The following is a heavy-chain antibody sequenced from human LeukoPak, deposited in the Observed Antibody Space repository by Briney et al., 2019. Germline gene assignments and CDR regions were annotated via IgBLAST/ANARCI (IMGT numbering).Heavy chain of an antibody. V-gene: IGHV6-1*01. CDR2: TYYRSKWYN. CDR3: ARDLGIAAAGFPVINYYYYYGMDV. J-gene: IGHJ6*02. Sequence: SQTLSLTCAISGDSVSSNSAAWNWIRQSPSRGLEWLGRTYYRSKWYNDYAVSVKSRITINPDTSKNQFSLQLNSVTPEDTAVYYCARDLGIAAAGFPVINYYYYYGMDVWGQGTTVTVSS. CDR1: GDSVSSNSAA. D-gene: IGHD6-13*01.